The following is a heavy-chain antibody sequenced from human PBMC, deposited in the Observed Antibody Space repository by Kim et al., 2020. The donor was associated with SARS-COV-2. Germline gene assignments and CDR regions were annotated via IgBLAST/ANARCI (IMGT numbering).Heavy chain of an antibody. V-gene: IGHV3-74*01. D-gene: IGHD5-12*01. CDR2: DGKIT. J-gene: IGHJ4*02. CDR3: VASLGDY. Sequence: DGKITTYAGSAKGRLTISRDNAKNTLYLQMNSLGAEDTAVYYCVASLGDYWGQGTLVAVSS.